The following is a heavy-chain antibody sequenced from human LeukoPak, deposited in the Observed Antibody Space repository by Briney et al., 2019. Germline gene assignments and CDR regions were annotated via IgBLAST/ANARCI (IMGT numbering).Heavy chain of an antibody. D-gene: IGHD3-22*01. J-gene: IGHJ4*02. CDR1: GFSFSSYS. CDR2: ISSSSSYI. Sequence: GGSLRLSCEVSGFSFSSYSMNWVRQAPGKGLEWVSSISSSSSYIYYADSVKGRFTISRDNAKNSLYLQMNSLRAEDTAVYYCARDQGYYDSSGYPTYYFHYWGQGTLVTVSS. V-gene: IGHV3-21*01. CDR3: ARDQGYYDSSGYPTYYFHY.